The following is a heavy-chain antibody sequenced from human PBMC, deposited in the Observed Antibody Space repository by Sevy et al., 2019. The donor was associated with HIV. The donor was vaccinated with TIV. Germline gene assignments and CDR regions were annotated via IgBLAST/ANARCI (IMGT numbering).Heavy chain of an antibody. CDR1: GXXXXSYD. V-gene: IGHV3-23*01. D-gene: IGHD3-9*01. J-gene: IGHJ3*01. Sequence: GESLXISCAASGXXXXSYDMXWXXQXPXKXLEWXXXXXXXGXSXYYADSVKGRFTISRDNSKNTLYLQLNSLRAEDTAVYYCAKSXXXFXXXXXWGQGTMVTVSS. CDR2: XXXXGXSX. CDR3: AKSXXXFXXXXX.